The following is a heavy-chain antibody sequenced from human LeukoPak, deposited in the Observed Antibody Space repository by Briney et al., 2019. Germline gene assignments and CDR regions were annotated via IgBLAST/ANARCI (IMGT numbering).Heavy chain of an antibody. V-gene: IGHV4-4*02. CDR1: GGSISSSNW. CDR2: IYHSGST. D-gene: IGHD2-15*01. Sequence: PSETLSLTCAVSGGSISSSNWWSWVRQPPGKGLEWIGEIYHSGSTNYNPSLKSRVTISVDTSKNQFSLKLSSVTAADTAVYYCAYRGYCSGGSCYSVLNLNYYYMDVWGKGTTVTISS. CDR3: AYRGYCSGGSCYSVLNLNYYYMDV. J-gene: IGHJ6*03.